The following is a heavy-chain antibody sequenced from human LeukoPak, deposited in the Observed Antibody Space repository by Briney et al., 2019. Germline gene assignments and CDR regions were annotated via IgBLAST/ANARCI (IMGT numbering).Heavy chain of an antibody. Sequence: GGSLRLSCAASGFTFDDYGMSWVRQAPGKGLEWVSGINWNGGSTGYADSVKGRFTVSRDNAKNSLYLQMNSLRAEDTAIYYCAKSDDSSGYYYGIVYWGQGTLVTVSS. J-gene: IGHJ4*02. CDR1: GFTFDDYG. CDR2: INWNGGST. D-gene: IGHD3-22*01. V-gene: IGHV3-20*04. CDR3: AKSDDSSGYYYGIVY.